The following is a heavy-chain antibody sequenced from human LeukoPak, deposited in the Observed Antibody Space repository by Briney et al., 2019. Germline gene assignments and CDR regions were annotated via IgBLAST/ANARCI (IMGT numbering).Heavy chain of an antibody. CDR3: AGNDNGLGAVNWFDP. CDR2: IYKTGST. D-gene: IGHD2-8*01. CDR1: GASITNYY. Sequence: SETLSLTCTVSGASITNYYWNWIRQPPGKGLEWIGFIYKTGSTNYNPSLRSRVSISLDTSKSQFSLKLNSVTAADTAVYYCAGNDNGLGAVNWFDPWSQGTLVTVSS. V-gene: IGHV4-59*01. J-gene: IGHJ5*02.